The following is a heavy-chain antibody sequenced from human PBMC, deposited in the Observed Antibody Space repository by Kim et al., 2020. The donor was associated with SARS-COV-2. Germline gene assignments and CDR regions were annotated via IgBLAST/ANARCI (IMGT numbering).Heavy chain of an antibody. D-gene: IGHD3-10*01. Sequence: GGSLRLSCAASGFTVSSNYMSWVRQTPGKGLEWVSVIYSGGRTYYADSVKGRLTISRDNAKNTLYRQMNSLRAEDTAVYYCVRQENYGSGSYMSYYYGMGVWGRGTTVPVSS. CDR2: IYSGGRT. J-gene: IGHJ6*02. V-gene: IGHV3-53*01. CDR1: GFTVSSNY. CDR3: VRQENYGSGSYMSYYYGMGV.